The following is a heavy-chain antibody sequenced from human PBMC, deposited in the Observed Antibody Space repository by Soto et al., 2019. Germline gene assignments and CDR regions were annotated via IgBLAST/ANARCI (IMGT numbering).Heavy chain of an antibody. V-gene: IGHV1-24*01. D-gene: IGHD6-6*01. CDR1: GYTLTELS. CDR3: ATEAHSSSSGTRAGHYYYGMDG. CDR2: FDPEDGET. J-gene: IGHJ6*02. Sequence: ASVKVSCKVSGYTLTELSMHWVRQAPGKGLEWMGGFDPEDGETIYAQKFQGRVTMTEDTSTDTAYMELSSLRSEDTAVYYCATEAHSSSSGTRAGHYYYGMDGWGQGTTVTVSS.